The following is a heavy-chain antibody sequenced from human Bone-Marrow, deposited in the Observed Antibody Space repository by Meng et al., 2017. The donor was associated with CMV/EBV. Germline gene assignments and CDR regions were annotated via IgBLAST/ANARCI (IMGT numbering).Heavy chain of an antibody. J-gene: IGHJ3*02. CDR3: ARDRYYDSSWKPAFDI. D-gene: IGHD3-22*01. CDR2: ISSSSAI. V-gene: IGHV3-69-1*02. Sequence: GGSLRLSCAASGFTFRDYYMNWVRQAPGKGLEWVSSISSSSAIYYADAVKGQFTISRDNAKNSLYLQMNSLRAEDTAVYYCARDRYYDSSWKPAFDIWGQGTMVTVSS. CDR1: GFTFRDYY.